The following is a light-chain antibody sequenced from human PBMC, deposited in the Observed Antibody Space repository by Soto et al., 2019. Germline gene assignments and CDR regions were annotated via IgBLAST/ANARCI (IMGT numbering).Light chain of an antibody. J-gene: IGKJ1*01. V-gene: IGKV3-20*01. Sequence: EVVLTQSPGTLSLSPGERATLSCRASQSVGSTYVAWYQRKPGQAPRPLIYGASSRATGIPDRFSGSGSGTDFTLTISRLEPEDFAVYYCQQYGDSPWTFGQGTKVDIK. CDR2: GAS. CDR3: QQYGDSPWT. CDR1: QSVGSTY.